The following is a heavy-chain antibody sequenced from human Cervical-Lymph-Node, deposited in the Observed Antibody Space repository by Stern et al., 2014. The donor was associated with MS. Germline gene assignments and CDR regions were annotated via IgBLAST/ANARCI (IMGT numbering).Heavy chain of an antibody. J-gene: IGHJ3*02. CDR2: INTDTGNP. CDR3: ARDSTGSYHGNAFDI. V-gene: IGHV7-4-1*02. D-gene: IGHD1-26*01. CDR1: GYTFTTYA. Sequence: QVQLVESGSELKKPGASVKVSCKASGYTFTTYAVNWVRQAPGQGLEWMGWINTDTGNPTYAQGFTGRFVFSLDTSVTTTYLQISNLKAEDTAVYYCARDSTGSYHGNAFDIWGQGTIVTVSS.